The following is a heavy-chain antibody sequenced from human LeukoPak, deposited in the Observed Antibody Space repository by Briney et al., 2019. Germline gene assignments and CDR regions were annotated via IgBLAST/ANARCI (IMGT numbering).Heavy chain of an antibody. J-gene: IGHJ4*02. CDR1: GYTFTSYY. V-gene: IGHV1-46*01. CDR3: ARAIAVADFDY. D-gene: IGHD6-19*01. Sequence: GASVKVSCKASGYTFTSYYMHWVRQAPGQGFEWMGIINPSGGSTSYAQKFQGRVTVTRDTSTSTVYMDLRSLRSEDTAVYYCARAIAVADFDYWGQGTLVTVSS. CDR2: INPSGGST.